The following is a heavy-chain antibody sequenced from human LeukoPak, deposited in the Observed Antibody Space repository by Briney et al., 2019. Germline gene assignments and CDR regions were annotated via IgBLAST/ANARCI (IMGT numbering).Heavy chain of an antibody. CDR3: AELGITMIGGV. Sequence: SETLSLTCTVSGVSTSSTRYYWGWIRQPPGKWLEWIGNIYYDGSTYYNPSLKSRVAISVDTSKKKFSLKVSSVTAADTAVYYCAELGITMIGGVWGKGTTVTISS. CDR1: GVSTSSTRYY. D-gene: IGHD3-10*02. V-gene: IGHV4-39*07. J-gene: IGHJ6*04. CDR2: IYYDGST.